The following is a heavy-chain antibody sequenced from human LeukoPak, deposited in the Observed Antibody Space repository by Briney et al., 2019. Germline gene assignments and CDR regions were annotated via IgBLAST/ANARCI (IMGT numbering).Heavy chain of an antibody. J-gene: IGHJ4*02. CDR1: GGSFSGYY. CDR3: ARGGYYGSGRDFDY. CDR2: INHSGST. D-gene: IGHD3-10*01. Sequence: PSETLSLTCAVYGGSFSGYYWSWIRQPPGKGLEWIGEINHSGSTNYNPSLKSRVTISVDTSKNQFSLKLSSVTAADTAVYYCARGGYYGSGRDFDYWGQGTLVTVSS. V-gene: IGHV4-34*01.